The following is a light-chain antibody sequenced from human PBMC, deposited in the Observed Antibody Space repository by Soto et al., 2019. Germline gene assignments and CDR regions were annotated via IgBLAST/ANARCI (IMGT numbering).Light chain of an antibody. Sequence: EFGLTQSPGTLSLSPGERATLSCRASQTLSRNLAWYQQRPGQAPRLLIYDISNRAAGVPARFSGSGSETEFTLTIRSLKSEDFAVYFCQQYNNWPSFGQGTRLEIK. CDR3: QQYNNWPS. CDR2: DIS. J-gene: IGKJ5*01. V-gene: IGKV3-15*01. CDR1: QTLSRN.